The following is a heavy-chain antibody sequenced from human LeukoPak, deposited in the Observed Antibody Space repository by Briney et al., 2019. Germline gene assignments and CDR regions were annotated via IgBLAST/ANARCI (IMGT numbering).Heavy chain of an antibody. V-gene: IGHV1-18*01. CDR3: AKDLGGYNYGPGDVFDY. J-gene: IGHJ4*02. CDR2: ISAYNGNT. D-gene: IGHD5-18*01. CDR1: GYTFTSYG. Sequence: GASVKVSCKASGYTFTSYGISWVRQAPGQGLEWMGWISAYNGNTNYAQKLQGRVTMTTDTSTSTAYMELRSLRSDDTAVYYCAKDLGGYNYGPGDVFDYWGQGTLVTVSS.